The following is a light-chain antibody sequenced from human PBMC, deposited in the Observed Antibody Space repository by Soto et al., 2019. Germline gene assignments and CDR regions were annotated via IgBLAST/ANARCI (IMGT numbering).Light chain of an antibody. CDR2: AAS. Sequence: DIQMTQSPSSLSASVGDRVTITCRASQAINNYLAWYQQKPGKVPTLLISAASTLQSGVASRFSGSASGTDFTLTISSLQPEDVATYYCQKFNAVPTFGGGTKVEI. CDR3: QKFNAVPT. V-gene: IGKV1-27*01. CDR1: QAINNY. J-gene: IGKJ4*01.